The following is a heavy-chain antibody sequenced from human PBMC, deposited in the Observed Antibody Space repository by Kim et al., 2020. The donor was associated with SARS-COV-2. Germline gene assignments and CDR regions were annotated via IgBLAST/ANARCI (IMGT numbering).Heavy chain of an antibody. CDR2: MNPNSGNT. CDR3: ARGGYYDFWSGYYPIEPYYYYGMDV. J-gene: IGHJ6*02. D-gene: IGHD3-3*01. V-gene: IGHV1-8*01. CDR1: GYTFTSYD. Sequence: ASVKVSCKASGYTFTSYDINWVRQATGQGLEWMGWMNPNSGNTGYAQKFQGRVTMTRNTSISTAYMELSSLRSEDTAVYYCARGGYYDFWSGYYPIEPYYYYGMDVWGQGTTVTVSS.